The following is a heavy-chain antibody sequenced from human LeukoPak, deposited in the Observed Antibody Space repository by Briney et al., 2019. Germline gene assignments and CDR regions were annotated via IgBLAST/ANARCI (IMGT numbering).Heavy chain of an antibody. D-gene: IGHD3-10*01. Sequence: ASVRVSCKASGYTFTGYYMHWVRQAPGQGLEWMGWIDPNSGGTNYAQKFQGRVTMTRDTSISTAYMELSRLRSDDTAVYYCAREGGSGSYSFDYWGQGTLVTVSS. CDR1: GYTFTGYY. CDR3: AREGGSGSYSFDY. CDR2: IDPNSGGT. V-gene: IGHV1-2*02. J-gene: IGHJ4*02.